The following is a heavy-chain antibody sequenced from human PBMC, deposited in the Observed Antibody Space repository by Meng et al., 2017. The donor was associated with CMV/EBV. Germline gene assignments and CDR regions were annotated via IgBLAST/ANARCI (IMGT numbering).Heavy chain of an antibody. CDR1: GGSISSGSYY. CDR2: IYTSGST. V-gene: IGHV4-61*02. Sequence: QLHSQGPAQGLLKPPQTLSLTCTVSGGSISSGSYYWSWIRQPAGKGLEWIGRIYTSGSTNYNPSLKSRVTISVDTSKNQFSLKLSSVTAADTAVYYCAAFMVAIGVDYWGQGTLVTVSS. D-gene: IGHD5-12*01. J-gene: IGHJ4*02. CDR3: AAFMVAIGVDY.